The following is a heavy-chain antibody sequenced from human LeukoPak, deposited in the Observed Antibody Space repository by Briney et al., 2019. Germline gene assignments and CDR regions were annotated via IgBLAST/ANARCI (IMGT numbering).Heavy chain of an antibody. CDR1: GFTFSSYG. Sequence: GGSLRLSCAASGFTFSSYGMHWVRQAPGKGLEWVAVISYDGSNKYYADSVKGRFTISRDNSKNTLYLQMNSLRAEDTAVYYCVKGGYRSGWYFDYWGQGTLVTVSS. CDR2: ISYDGSNK. D-gene: IGHD6-19*01. CDR3: VKGGYRSGWYFDY. V-gene: IGHV3-30*18. J-gene: IGHJ4*02.